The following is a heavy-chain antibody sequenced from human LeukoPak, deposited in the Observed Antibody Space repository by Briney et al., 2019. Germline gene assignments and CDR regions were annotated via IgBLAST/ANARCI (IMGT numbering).Heavy chain of an antibody. CDR1: GFTFSSYS. Sequence: GGSLRLSCAASGFTFSSYSMNWVRQAPGKGLEWVSSISSSSSYIYYADSVKGRFTISRDNAKNSLYLQMNSLRAEDTAVYYCARGRDYDSRRSYYMDVWGKGTTVTVSS. CDR3: ARGRDYDSRRSYYMDV. J-gene: IGHJ6*03. V-gene: IGHV3-21*01. CDR2: ISSSSSYI. D-gene: IGHD3-22*01.